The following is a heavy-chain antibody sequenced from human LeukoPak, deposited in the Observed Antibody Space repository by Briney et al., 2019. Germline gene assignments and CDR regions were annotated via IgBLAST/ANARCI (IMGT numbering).Heavy chain of an antibody. CDR2: INHSGST. V-gene: IGHV4-34*01. Sequence: MSSETLSLTCAVYGGSFSGYYWSWIRQPPGKGLEWIGEINHSGSTNYNPSRKSRVTISVDTSKNQFSLKLSSVTAADTAVYYCARLVPMWSTGGFDPWGQGTLVTVSS. CDR1: GGSFSGYY. J-gene: IGHJ5*02. D-gene: IGHD2-2*01. CDR3: ARLVPMWSTGGFDP.